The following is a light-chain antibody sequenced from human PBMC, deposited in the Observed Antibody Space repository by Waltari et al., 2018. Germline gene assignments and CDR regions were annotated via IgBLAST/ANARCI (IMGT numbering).Light chain of an antibody. J-gene: IGKJ1*01. CDR1: QSLEHSDGNTY. Sequence: DVVMTQSPLSLSVTLGQPAAIACSPRQSLEHSDGNTYLNWFNQRTGQSPRRLIYKISNRNSGGPDRFSGSGSGTDFTPENSRVGAEDVGVYYCMQAAHWPETSGQGTKVEIK. V-gene: IGKV2-30*02. CDR3: MQAAHWPET. CDR2: KIS.